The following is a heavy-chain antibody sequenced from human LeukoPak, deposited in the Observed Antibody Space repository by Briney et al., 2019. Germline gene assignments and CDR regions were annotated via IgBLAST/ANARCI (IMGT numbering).Heavy chain of an antibody. V-gene: IGHV3-21*01. Sequence: GGSLRLSCAASGFTFSSYSMNWVRQAPGKGLEWVSSISSSSSYIYYADSVKGRFTISRDNAKNSLYLQMNGLRAEDTAVYYCATSSGDGYNYGTDFDYWGQGTLVTVSS. CDR1: GFTFSSYS. CDR3: ATSSGDGYNYGTDFDY. D-gene: IGHD5-24*01. CDR2: ISSSSSYI. J-gene: IGHJ4*02.